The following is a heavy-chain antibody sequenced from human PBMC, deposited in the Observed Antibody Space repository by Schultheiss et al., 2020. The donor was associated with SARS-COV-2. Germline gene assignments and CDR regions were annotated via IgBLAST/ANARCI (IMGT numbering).Heavy chain of an antibody. D-gene: IGHD2/OR15-2a*01. V-gene: IGHV2-5*01. CDR2: IYWNDDK. CDR1: GDSMTRGYY. CDR3: ARIGSMKDAFDI. Sequence: QTLSLTCTVSGDSMTRGYYWAWIRQPPGKALEWLALIYWNDDKRYSPSLKSRLTITKDTSKNQVVLTMTNMDPVDTATYYCARIGSMKDAFDIWGQGTMVTVSS. J-gene: IGHJ3*02.